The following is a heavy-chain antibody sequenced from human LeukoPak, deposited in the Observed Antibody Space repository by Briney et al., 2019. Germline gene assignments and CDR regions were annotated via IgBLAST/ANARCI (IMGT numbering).Heavy chain of an antibody. CDR1: GFTFSSYW. CDR2: IKQDGSEK. D-gene: IGHD3-10*01. V-gene: IGHV3-7*01. CDR3: ARASVIIGSDAFDI. J-gene: IGHJ3*02. Sequence: PGGSLRLSCAASGFTFSSYWMSWVRQAPGKGLEWVANIKQDGSEKYYVDSVKGRFTNSRDNAKNSLYLQMNSLRAEDTAVYYCARASVIIGSDAFDIWGQGTMVTVSS.